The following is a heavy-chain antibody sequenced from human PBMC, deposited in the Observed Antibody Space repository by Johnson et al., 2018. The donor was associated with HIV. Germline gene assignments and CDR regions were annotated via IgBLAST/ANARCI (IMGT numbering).Heavy chain of an antibody. CDR1: DFTVSGNY. V-gene: IGHV3-66*03. CDR3: AKVNRMEQWLAGGGAFDI. J-gene: IGHJ3*02. Sequence: MLLVESGGGLIQPGGSLRLSCAASDFTVSGNYMSWVRQAPGKGLEWVSLIHSGGTTFYADSVGGRFTISTDNSKNTLYLKMNSLRREDTAVYYCAKVNRMEQWLAGGGAFDIWGQGTMVTVSS. D-gene: IGHD6-19*01. CDR2: IHSGGTT.